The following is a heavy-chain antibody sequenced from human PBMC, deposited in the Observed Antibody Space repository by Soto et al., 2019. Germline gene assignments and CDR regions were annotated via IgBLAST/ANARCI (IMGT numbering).Heavy chain of an antibody. CDR2: ISASGYSA. D-gene: IGHD3-16*01. Sequence: EAQLLESGGGLVQPGGSLRLSCAASGLPFSNYAMTWVRQAPGKGLEWVSIISASGYSAYYGGAVKGRFTTSRDNSRSTLCLQMNGLRAEDTAVYYCAKGDLLWDPFDLWGQGTLVTVSS. CDR1: GLPFSNYA. CDR3: AKGDLLWDPFDL. V-gene: IGHV3-23*01. J-gene: IGHJ4*02.